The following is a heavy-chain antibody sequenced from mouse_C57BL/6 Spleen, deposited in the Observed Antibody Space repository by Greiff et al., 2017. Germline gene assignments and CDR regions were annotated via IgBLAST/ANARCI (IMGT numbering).Heavy chain of an antibody. V-gene: IGHV1-18*01. CDR1: GYTFTDYN. Sequence: EVQLQQSGPELVKPGASVKIPCKASGYTFTDYNMDWVKQSHGKSLEWIGEINPNNGGTIYNQKFKGKATLTVDKSSSTAYMELRSLTSEDTAVYYCARRIYYDYFYYFDYWGQGTTLTVSS. CDR2: INPNNGGT. D-gene: IGHD2-4*01. J-gene: IGHJ2*01. CDR3: ARRIYYDYFYYFDY.